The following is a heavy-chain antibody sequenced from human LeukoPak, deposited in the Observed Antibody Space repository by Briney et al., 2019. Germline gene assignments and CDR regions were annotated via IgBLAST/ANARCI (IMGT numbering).Heavy chain of an antibody. CDR1: GYTFTSYY. V-gene: IGHV1-46*01. CDR2: INPSGGST. Sequence: ASVKVSCKASGYTFTSYYMHWVRQAPGQGLEWMGIINPSGGSTSYAQKFQGRVTMTRDTSTSTVYMELSSLRSEDTAVYYCAREVLSTMARGVIRYYYYGMDVWGQGTTVTVSS. J-gene: IGHJ6*02. CDR3: AREVLSTMARGVIRYYYYGMDV. D-gene: IGHD3-10*01.